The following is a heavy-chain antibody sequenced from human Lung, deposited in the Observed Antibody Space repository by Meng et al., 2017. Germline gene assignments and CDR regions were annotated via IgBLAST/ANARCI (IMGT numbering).Heavy chain of an antibody. CDR2: INHSGST. Sequence: VHLKQWAPGPLHPSETLSLTCVVSGWSSSDYYWSWIRQPPGKGLEWIGEINHSGSTNYNPSLESRATISVDTSQNNLSLKLSSVTAADSAVYYCARGPTTMAHDFDYWGQGTLVTVSS. D-gene: IGHD4-11*01. CDR1: GWSSSDYY. J-gene: IGHJ4*02. CDR3: ARGPTTMAHDFDY. V-gene: IGHV4-34*01.